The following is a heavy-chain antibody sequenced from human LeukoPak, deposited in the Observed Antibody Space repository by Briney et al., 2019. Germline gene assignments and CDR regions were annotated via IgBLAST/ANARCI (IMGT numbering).Heavy chain of an antibody. V-gene: IGHV4-59*01. CDR3: ARYEEISAFDY. CDR2: IYYSGRT. D-gene: IGHD5-24*01. J-gene: IGHJ4*02. CDR1: GGSISSYY. Sequence: PSETLSLTCSVSGGSISSYYWSWIRQPPGRGLEWIGYIYYSGRTSYNPSLKSRVTISVDTSKNQFSLRLSSVTAADTAVYYCARYEEISAFDYWGQGTLVTVSS.